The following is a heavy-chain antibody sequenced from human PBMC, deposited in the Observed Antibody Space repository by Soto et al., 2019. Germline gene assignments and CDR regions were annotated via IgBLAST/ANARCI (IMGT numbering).Heavy chain of an antibody. Sequence: SETLSLTCTVSGGSISSSSYYWGWIRQPPGKGLEWIGSIYYSGSTYYNPSLKSRVTLSVDTSKNQFSLKLSSVTAADTAVYYCARRSSDYGSGSYYTHQNWFDPWGQGTLVTVSS. CDR3: ARRSSDYGSGSYYTHQNWFDP. CDR2: IYYSGST. J-gene: IGHJ5*02. V-gene: IGHV4-39*01. D-gene: IGHD3-10*01. CDR1: GGSISSSSYY.